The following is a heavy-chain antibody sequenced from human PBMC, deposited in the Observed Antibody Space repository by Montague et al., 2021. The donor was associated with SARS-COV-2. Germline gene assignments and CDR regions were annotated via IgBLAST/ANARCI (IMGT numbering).Heavy chain of an antibody. CDR2: ISTSGDYT. CDR3: AKDREMDYSADY. V-gene: IGHV3-23*01. CDR1: GFIFRHHA. J-gene: IGHJ4*02. D-gene: IGHD5-24*01. Sequence: SLRLSCAASGFIFRHHAMSWVRQAPGKGLEWVSGISTSGDYTYYADSLKGRFTISRDNSRNTLYLQMNSLRAEDTAIYYCAKDREMDYSADYWGQGTLVTVSS.